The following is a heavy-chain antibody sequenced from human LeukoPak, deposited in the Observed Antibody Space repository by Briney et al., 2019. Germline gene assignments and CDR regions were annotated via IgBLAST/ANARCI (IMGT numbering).Heavy chain of an antibody. J-gene: IGHJ4*02. CDR2: ISYDGSNK. CDR3: ARSHYYDSSGYPRSFDY. CDR1: GFTFSSYA. D-gene: IGHD3-22*01. Sequence: GRSLRLSCAASGFTFSSYAMHWVRQAPGKGLEWVAVISYDGSNKYYADSVKGRFTISRDNSKNTLYLQMNSLRAEDTAVYYCARSHYYDSSGYPRSFDYWGQGTLVTVSS. V-gene: IGHV3-30-3*01.